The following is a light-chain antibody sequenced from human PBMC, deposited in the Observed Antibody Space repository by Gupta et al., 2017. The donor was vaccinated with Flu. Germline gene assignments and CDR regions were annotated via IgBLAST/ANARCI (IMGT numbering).Light chain of an antibody. J-gene: IGKJ1*01. V-gene: IGKV3-15*01. CDR1: QSVTTN. CDR3: QQDKKWPWT. CDR2: GAS. Sequence: EIVMTQSPATLSVSPGERATLSCRASQSVTTNLAWYQQKPGQPPRLLIYGASTRATSVPARFSGSGSDTEFTLTISSLQSGDFAMYHCQQDKKWPWTFGQGTKVDIK.